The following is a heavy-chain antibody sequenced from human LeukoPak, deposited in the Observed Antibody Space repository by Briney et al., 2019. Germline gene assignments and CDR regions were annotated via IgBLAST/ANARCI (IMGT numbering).Heavy chain of an antibody. CDR2: ISGSGGST. V-gene: IGHV3-23*01. CDR1: GFTFSSYA. Sequence: GGSLRLSCAASGFTFSSYAMSWVRQAPGKGLECVSAISGSGGSTYYADSVKGRFTISRDNSKNTLYLQMNSLRAEDTAVYYCAKDPDSGSYYGNWFDPWGQGTLVTVSS. CDR3: AKDPDSGSYYGNWFDP. D-gene: IGHD3-10*01. J-gene: IGHJ5*02.